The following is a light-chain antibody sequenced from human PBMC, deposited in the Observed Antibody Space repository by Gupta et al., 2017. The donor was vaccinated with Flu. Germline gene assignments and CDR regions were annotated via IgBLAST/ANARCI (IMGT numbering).Light chain of an antibody. J-gene: IGKJ1*01. CDR3: QQYNSYLWT. CDR2: KAS. V-gene: IGKV1-5*03. CDR1: QSISSW. Sequence: DIQMTHSPSTVSASVGDRVTITCRASQSISSWLAWYQQKPGKAPKLLIYKASSLESGVPSRFSGSGSGTEFTLTISSLQPDDFATYYCQQYNSYLWTFGQGTKVEIK.